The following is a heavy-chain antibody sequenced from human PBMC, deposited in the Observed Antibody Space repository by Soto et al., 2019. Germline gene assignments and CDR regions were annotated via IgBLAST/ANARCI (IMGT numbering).Heavy chain of an antibody. CDR3: ATGGYCSSTSCYNFFDY. D-gene: IGHD2-2*02. V-gene: IGHV5-51*01. CDR2: IYPGDSDT. J-gene: IGHJ4*02. CDR1: RYSFAIYW. Sequence: GESLKISCKGSRYSFAIYWIGWVRQMPGKGLEWMGIIYPGDSDTRYSPSFQGQVTISADKSISTAYLQWSSLKASDTAMYYCATGGYCSSTSCYNFFDYWGQGTLVTVS.